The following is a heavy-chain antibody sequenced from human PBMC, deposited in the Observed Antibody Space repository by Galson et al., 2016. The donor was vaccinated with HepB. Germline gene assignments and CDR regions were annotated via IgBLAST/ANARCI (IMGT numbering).Heavy chain of an antibody. V-gene: IGHV5-51*03. D-gene: IGHD3-10*01. Sequence: QSGAEVKKPGESLKISCKGSGYTFSNFWIGWARQVPGKGLEWMGIIYPGDFDTRYSPYFQGQVTISVDKSIKTAYLQWSNLKASDTGVDYCARPIPRTDGEDFWGQGTLVTVSS. CDR3: ARPIPRTDGEDF. CDR2: IYPGDFDT. CDR1: GYTFSNFW. J-gene: IGHJ4*02.